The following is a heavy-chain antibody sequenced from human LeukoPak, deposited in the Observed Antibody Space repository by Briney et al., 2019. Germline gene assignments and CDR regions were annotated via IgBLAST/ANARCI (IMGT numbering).Heavy chain of an antibody. CDR2: IKSKTDGGTT. D-gene: IGHD3-10*01. CDR3: TTDRVLLWFGELLYWFDP. V-gene: IGHV3-15*01. CDR1: GFTFSNAW. Sequence: GGSLRLSCAASGFTFSNAWMSWARQAPGKGLEWVGRIKSKTDGGTTDYAAPVKGRFTISRDDSKNTLYLQMNSLKTEDTAVYYCTTDRVLLWFGELLYWFDPWGQGTLVTVSS. J-gene: IGHJ5*02.